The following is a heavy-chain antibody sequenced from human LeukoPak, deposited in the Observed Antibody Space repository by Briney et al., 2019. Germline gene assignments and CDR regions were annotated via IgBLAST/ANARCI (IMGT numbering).Heavy chain of an antibody. V-gene: IGHV3-48*03. CDR3: ARDLAAAGSGGFDY. J-gene: IGHJ4*02. D-gene: IGHD3-10*01. CDR1: GFTFSSYE. CDR2: ISSSGSTI. Sequence: HRGSLRLSCAASGFTFSSYEMNRVRQAPGTGLEWVSYISSSGSTIYYADTLKGRFTISRDNAKNSLYLQMNSLRAEDPAVHYFARDLAAAGSGGFDYWGQGTLVTVSS.